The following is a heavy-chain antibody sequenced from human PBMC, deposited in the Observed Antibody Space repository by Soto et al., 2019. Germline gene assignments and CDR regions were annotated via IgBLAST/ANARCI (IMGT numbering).Heavy chain of an antibody. Sequence: PGGSLRLSCAASGFTFSSYAMNWVRQAPGKGLEWVSVISDNGGRTYYADSVKGRFTISRDNSKNTLYLQMNSLRAEDTAVYYCSKRSGYQEAAYLDYWGQGTLVTVSS. CDR1: GFTFSSYA. D-gene: IGHD5-12*01. V-gene: IGHV3-23*01. J-gene: IGHJ4*02. CDR3: SKRSGYQEAAYLDY. CDR2: ISDNGGRT.